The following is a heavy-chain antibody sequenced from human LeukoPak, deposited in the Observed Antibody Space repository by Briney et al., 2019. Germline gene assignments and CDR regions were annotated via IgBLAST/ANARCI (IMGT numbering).Heavy chain of an antibody. CDR2: ISGSGGST. Sequence: GGSLRLSCAASGFTFSSYAMSWVRQAPGKGLEWVSAISGSGGSTYYADSVKGRFTISRDNSKNTLYLRMNSLRAEDTAVYYCASYSSGWRGYYYYGMDVWGQGTTVTVSS. CDR1: GFTFSSYA. CDR3: ASYSSGWRGYYYYGMDV. V-gene: IGHV3-23*01. J-gene: IGHJ6*02. D-gene: IGHD6-19*01.